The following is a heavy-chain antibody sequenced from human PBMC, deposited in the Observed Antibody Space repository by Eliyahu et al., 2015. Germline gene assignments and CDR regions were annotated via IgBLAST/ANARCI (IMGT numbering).Heavy chain of an antibody. V-gene: IGHV1-8*01. D-gene: IGHD1-1*01. J-gene: IGHJ6*02. CDR1: GYXFTSYD. CDR2: MNPNSGNT. Sequence: QVQLVQSGAEVKKPGASVKVSCKASGYXFTSYDINWVRQATGQGLEWMGWMNPNSGNTGYAQKFQGRVTMTRNTSISTAYMELSSLRSEDTAVYYCARGGYSRTGTTYYYYGMDVWGQGTTVTVSS. CDR3: ARGGYSRTGTTYYYYGMDV.